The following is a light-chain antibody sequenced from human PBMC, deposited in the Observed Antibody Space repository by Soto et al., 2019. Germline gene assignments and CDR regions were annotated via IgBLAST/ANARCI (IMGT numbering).Light chain of an antibody. Sequence: EIVMTQSPASLSVSPGXRATLSCRASQSVGTNLAWYQKKPGQGPRLLMYGAYTRAIGIPARFSGSGSGTEFTLTITSLQSEDFAVYYCQQYQNWLSFGGGTKVEI. CDR1: QSVGTN. V-gene: IGKV3-15*01. CDR3: QQYQNWLS. CDR2: GAY. J-gene: IGKJ4*01.